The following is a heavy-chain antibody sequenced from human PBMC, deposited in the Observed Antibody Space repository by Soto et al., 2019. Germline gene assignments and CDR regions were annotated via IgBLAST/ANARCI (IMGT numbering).Heavy chain of an antibody. CDR2: IWYDGSNK. V-gene: IGHV3-33*01. D-gene: IGHD6-19*01. CDR3: AREGIAVAGPDDFDY. J-gene: IGHJ4*02. CDR1: GFTFSSYG. Sequence: GGSLRLSCAASGFTFSSYGMHWVRQAPGKGLEWVAVIWYDGSNKYYADSVKGRFTISRDNSKNTLYLQMNSLRAEDTAVYYCAREGIAVAGPDDFDYWGQGTLVTVSS.